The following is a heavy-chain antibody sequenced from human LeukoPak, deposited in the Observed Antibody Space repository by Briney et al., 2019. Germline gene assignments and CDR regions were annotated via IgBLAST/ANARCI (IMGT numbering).Heavy chain of an antibody. CDR2: ISGSGGST. V-gene: IGHV3-23*01. CDR3: AKGVTMIVSEFDY. J-gene: IGHJ4*02. CDR1: GFTFSNYA. D-gene: IGHD3-22*01. Sequence: GGSLRLSCAASGFTFSNYAMSWVRQAPGKGLEWVSAISGSGGSTYYADSVKGRFTISRDNSKNTLYLQMNSLRAEDTAVYYCAKGVTMIVSEFDYWGQGTLITVSS.